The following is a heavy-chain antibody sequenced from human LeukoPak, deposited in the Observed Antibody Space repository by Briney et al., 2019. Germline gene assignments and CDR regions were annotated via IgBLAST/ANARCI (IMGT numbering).Heavy chain of an antibody. CDR3: TRDREEWPKYFFDY. Sequence: GGCLRLSCAASGFTLRNAWMSWVRQAPGKGREWVGRIKSKTDGGTTDYAAPVTGRFTISRDDSKNTLYLQMNSLKTQDTAVYYCTRDREEWPKYFFDYSGQGTLVTVS. CDR2: IKSKTDGGTT. V-gene: IGHV3-15*01. D-gene: IGHD3-3*01. CDR1: GFTLRNAW. J-gene: IGHJ4*02.